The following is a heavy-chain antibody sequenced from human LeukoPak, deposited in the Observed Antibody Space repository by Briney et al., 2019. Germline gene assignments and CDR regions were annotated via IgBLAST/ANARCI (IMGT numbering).Heavy chain of an antibody. Sequence: GGSLRLSCAASGFTFSRHAMSWVRQAPGKGLDWVSGISGSGDNTYDADSVKGRFTISRDNSKNTVYLQVNSLRAEDTAVYYCARGFRKIEYWGQGTLVTVSS. CDR3: ARGFRKIEY. J-gene: IGHJ4*02. CDR1: GFTFSRHA. CDR2: ISGSGDNT. V-gene: IGHV3-23*01.